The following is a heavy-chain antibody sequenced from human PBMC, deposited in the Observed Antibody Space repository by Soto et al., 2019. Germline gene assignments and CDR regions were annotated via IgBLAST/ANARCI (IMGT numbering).Heavy chain of an antibody. CDR3: ARGNHRWLQLWYFDL. Sequence: QVQLVQSGAEVKKPGSSVTVSCKASGGTFSSYTISWVRQAPGQGLEWMGGIIPIFGTANYAQKFQGRVTITADESTITAYMELSSLRSEDTAVYYCARGNHRWLQLWYFDLLGRGTLVTVSS. CDR2: IIPIFGTA. D-gene: IGHD5-12*01. CDR1: GGTFSSYT. V-gene: IGHV1-69*12. J-gene: IGHJ2*01.